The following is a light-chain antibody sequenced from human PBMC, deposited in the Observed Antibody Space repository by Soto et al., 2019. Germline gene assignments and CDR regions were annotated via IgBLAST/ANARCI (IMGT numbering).Light chain of an antibody. CDR2: AAS. J-gene: IGKJ4*01. CDR1: QDISNS. CDR3: QQYKSYPLN. V-gene: IGKV1-16*02. Sequence: DIQMTQSPSSLSASVGDRVTITCRASQDISNSLAWFQQKPGKTPKSLIYAASRLQSGVPSKFSGSGSGTDFTLTINSLQPEDFATYYCQQYKSYPLNFGGGTTVEIK.